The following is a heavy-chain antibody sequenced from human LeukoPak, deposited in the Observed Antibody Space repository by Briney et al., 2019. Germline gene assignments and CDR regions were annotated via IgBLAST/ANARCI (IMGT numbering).Heavy chain of an antibody. CDR3: ARHLKDTVVVAAAHALFDF. V-gene: IGHV4-39*01. CDR2: IYYSGSD. Sequence: SQTLSLTCTVSGGSISSSGYYWGWIRQPPGKGLEWIGSIYYSGSDYYNPSLKSRVTISVDTSKNQFSLKLSSVTAADTAVFYCARHLKDTVVVAAAHALFDFWGHGTLVTVSS. D-gene: IGHD2-15*01. J-gene: IGHJ4*01. CDR1: GGSISSSGYY.